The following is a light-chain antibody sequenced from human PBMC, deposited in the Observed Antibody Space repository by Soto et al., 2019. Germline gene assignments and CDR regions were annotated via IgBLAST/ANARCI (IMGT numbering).Light chain of an antibody. V-gene: IGKV1-5*01. CDR2: AAS. Sequence: PSSLPPSLEARVTTAGLASQSISSWLAWYQQKPAKAPKLLIYAASSLESGVPSRFSGSGSGTEFTLTISSLQPEDFATYYCQQYDSFPRTFGQGTKVDIK. CDR3: QQYDSFPRT. J-gene: IGKJ1*01. CDR1: QSISSW.